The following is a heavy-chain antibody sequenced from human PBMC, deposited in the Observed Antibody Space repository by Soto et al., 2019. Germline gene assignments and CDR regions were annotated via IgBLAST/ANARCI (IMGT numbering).Heavy chain of an antibody. D-gene: IGHD3-10*01. V-gene: IGHV1-69*12. J-gene: IGHJ4*02. CDR2: IIPIFGTA. CDR3: ARVPGGFGDDDTPYYFDY. CDR1: GGNFSSYA. Sequence: QVQLVQSGAEVKKPGSSVKVSYKASGGNFSSYAISWVRQVPGQGLEWMGGIIPIFGTANYAQKFQGRVTMTADESTSTAYMELSSLRSEDTAVYFCARVPGGFGDDDTPYYFDYWGQGTLVTVSS.